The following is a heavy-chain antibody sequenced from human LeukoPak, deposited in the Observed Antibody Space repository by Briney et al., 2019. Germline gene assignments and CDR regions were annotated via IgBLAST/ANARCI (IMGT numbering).Heavy chain of an antibody. CDR2: ISHSGST. CDR1: GDSISSGGYS. V-gene: IGHV4-30-2*01. CDR3: ARGRRDGPTIYYFDY. Sequence: PSETLSLTYAVSGDSISSGGYSWSWIRQPPGKGLEWIGHISHSGSTYFNPSLKDRVTISVDTSKNQFSLKLSSVTAADTAVYYCARGRRDGPTIYYFDYWGQGTLVTVSS. J-gene: IGHJ4*02. D-gene: IGHD5-24*01.